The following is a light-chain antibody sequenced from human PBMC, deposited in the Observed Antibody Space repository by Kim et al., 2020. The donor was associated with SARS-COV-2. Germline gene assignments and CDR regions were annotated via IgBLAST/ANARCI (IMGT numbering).Light chain of an antibody. CDR1: NIGRKS. CDR3: QVCDSSSDHYV. V-gene: IGLV3-21*04. CDR2: YDR. J-gene: IGLJ1*01. Sequence: APRKTDRITRRGNNIGRKSVHWYQQKPGPAPVLVIYYDRDRPSGIPERFSGSNSGNQATLTISRVEAGDEADYYCQVCDSSSDHYVFGTGPKVTFL.